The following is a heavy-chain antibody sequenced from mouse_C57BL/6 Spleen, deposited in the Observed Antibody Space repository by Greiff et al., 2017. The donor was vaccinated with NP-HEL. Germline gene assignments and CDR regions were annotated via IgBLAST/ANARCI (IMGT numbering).Heavy chain of an antibody. CDR1: GFTFSDYG. D-gene: IGHD2-3*01. J-gene: IGHJ2*01. CDR2: ISSGSSTI. V-gene: IGHV5-17*01. Sequence: EVQVVESGGGLVKPGGSLKLSCAASGFTFSDYGMHWVRQAPETGLEWVAYISSGSSTIYYADTVKGRFTISRDNAKNTLFLQMTSLRSEDTAMYYCARNDGSSYYFDYWGQGTTLTVSS. CDR3: ARNDGSSYYFDY.